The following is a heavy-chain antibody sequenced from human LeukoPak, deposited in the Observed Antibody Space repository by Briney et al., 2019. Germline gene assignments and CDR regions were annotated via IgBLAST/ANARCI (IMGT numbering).Heavy chain of an antibody. J-gene: IGHJ6*03. CDR2: IYTSGST. CDR1: GGSISSYY. CDR3: ARGARLGYCYYYMDV. D-gene: IGHD4/OR15-4a*01. V-gene: IGHV4-4*09. Sequence: SETLSLTCTVPGGSISSYYWSWIRQPPGKGLEWIGYIYTSGSTNYNPSLKSRVTISVDTSKNQFSLKLSSVTAADTAVYYCARGARLGYCYYYMDVWGKGTTVTVSS.